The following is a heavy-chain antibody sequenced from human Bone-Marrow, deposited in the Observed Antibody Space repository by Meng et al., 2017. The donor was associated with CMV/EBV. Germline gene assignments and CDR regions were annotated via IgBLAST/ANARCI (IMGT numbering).Heavy chain of an antibody. J-gene: IGHJ4*02. D-gene: IGHD3-16*01. V-gene: IGHV3-23*01. Sequence: GGSLRLSCAASGFTFSSYAMSWVRQAPGKGLEWVSVISGSVISTFYADSVKGRFTISRDNSKKTLYLQMNSLRAEDTAVYYCRVGDGDYFDYWGQGTLVTVSS. CDR1: GFTFSSYA. CDR2: ISGSVIST. CDR3: RVGDGDYFDY.